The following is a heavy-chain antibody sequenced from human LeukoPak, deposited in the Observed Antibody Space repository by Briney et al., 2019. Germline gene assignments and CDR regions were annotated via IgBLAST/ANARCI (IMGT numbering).Heavy chain of an antibody. D-gene: IGHD1-26*01. CDR1: GFTFSTYW. CDR2: IGGSGVNT. V-gene: IGHV3-23*01. CDR3: AKGMSGSSPYNWFDP. Sequence: PGGSLRLSCAASGFTFSTYWMSWVRQAPGKGLEWVSVIGGSGVNTYYADSEKGRFTISRDNSKNTLFLQMNSLRAEDTAVYYCAKGMSGSSPYNWFDPWGQGTLVTVSS. J-gene: IGHJ5*02.